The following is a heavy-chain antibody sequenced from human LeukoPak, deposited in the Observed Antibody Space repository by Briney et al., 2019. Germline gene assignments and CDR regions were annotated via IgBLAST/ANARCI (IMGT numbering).Heavy chain of an antibody. J-gene: IGHJ4*02. Sequence: PSETLSLTCTVSGGSISSSSYYWGWIRQPPGTGLEWIGSIYYSGSTYYNPSLKSRVTISVDTSKNQFSLKLSSVTAADTAVYYCARDRSGSYYALSPFDYWGQGTLVTVSS. CDR1: GGSISSSSYY. D-gene: IGHD1-26*01. CDR2: IYYSGST. CDR3: ARDRSGSYYALSPFDY. V-gene: IGHV4-39*07.